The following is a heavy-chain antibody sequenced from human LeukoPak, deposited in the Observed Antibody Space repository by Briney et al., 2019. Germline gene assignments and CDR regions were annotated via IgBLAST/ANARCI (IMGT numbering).Heavy chain of an antibody. Sequence: GGSLRLSCAASGFTFSSYAMSWVRQAPGKGLEWVSAISGSGGSTYYADSVKGRFTISRDNSKNTLYLQMNSLRAEDTAVYYCAKSGDYYGSGSSFDYWGQGTLVTVSS. CDR3: AKSGDYYGSGSSFDY. D-gene: IGHD3-10*01. J-gene: IGHJ4*02. CDR2: ISGSGGST. V-gene: IGHV3-23*01. CDR1: GFTFSSYA.